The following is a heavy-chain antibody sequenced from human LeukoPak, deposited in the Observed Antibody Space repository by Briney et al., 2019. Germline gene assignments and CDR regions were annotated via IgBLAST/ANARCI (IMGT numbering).Heavy chain of an antibody. CDR3: AIRGAGTGGDFYFDY. CDR1: GFSSSSYD. CDR2: IGVAGNT. J-gene: IGHJ4*02. V-gene: IGHV3-13*04. Sequence: GGSLRLSCAASGFSSSSYDMHWVRQATGKGLEWVSGIGVAGNTYYPGSVKGRFTISRENAKNSLYLQMNSLRAGDTAGYYCAIRGAGTGGDFYFDYWGQGTLVTVSS. D-gene: IGHD1-1*01.